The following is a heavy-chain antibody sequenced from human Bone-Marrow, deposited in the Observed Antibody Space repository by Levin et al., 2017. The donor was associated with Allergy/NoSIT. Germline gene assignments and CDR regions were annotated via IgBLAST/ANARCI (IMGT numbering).Heavy chain of an antibody. CDR2: IWYDGSNK. CDR3: ARVHSSSWYELGSGWYDDGMDV. CDR1: GFTFSSYG. J-gene: IGHJ6*02. D-gene: IGHD6-13*01. V-gene: IGHV3-33*01. Sequence: GGSLRLSCAASGFTFSSYGMHWVRQAPGKGLEWVAVIWYDGSNKYYADSVKGRFTISRDNSKNTLYLQMNSLRAEDTAVYYCARVHSSSWYELGSGWYDDGMDVWGQGTTVTVSS.